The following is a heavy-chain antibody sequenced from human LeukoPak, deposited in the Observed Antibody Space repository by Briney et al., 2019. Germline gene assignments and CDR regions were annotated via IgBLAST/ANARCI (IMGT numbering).Heavy chain of an antibody. J-gene: IGHJ3*02. CDR3: ARGYCSGGSCYSEIAFDI. CDR2: INSDGSST. Sequence: GGSLRLSCAASGFTFSSYWMHWVRQAPGKGLVWVSRINSDGSSTSYADSVKGRFTISRDNAKNTLYLQMNSLRAEDTAVYYCARGYCSGGSCYSEIAFDIWGQGTMVTVSP. V-gene: IGHV3-74*01. D-gene: IGHD2-15*01. CDR1: GFTFSSYW.